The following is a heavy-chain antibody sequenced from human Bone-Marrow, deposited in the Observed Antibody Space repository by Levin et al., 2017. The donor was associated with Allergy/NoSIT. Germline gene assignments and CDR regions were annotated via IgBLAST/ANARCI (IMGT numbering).Heavy chain of an antibody. Sequence: SETLSLTCAVYGASFSGYYWSWIRQPPGRGLEWIGEISHRESTTYNRSLMSRVIITLDTSGNQYSLMLGCGTAAATAIQYCAARSFSYGTFDIWGLGTMVTVSS. D-gene: IGHD4-17*01. CDR3: AARSFSYGTFDI. V-gene: IGHV4-34*01. CDR1: GASFSGYY. J-gene: IGHJ3*02. CDR2: ISHREST.